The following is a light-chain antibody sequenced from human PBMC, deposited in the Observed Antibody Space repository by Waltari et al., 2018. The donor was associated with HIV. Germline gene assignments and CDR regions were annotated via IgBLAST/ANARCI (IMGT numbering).Light chain of an antibody. Sequence: DIQMTQSPLSLSASVGDRVTITCRASQVIGDNLAWFQQKPGKGPKLLLYPASNLRSGVPSLFIGSGSGTDFALTINRLRPEDVGSYFCQAFNTAPFTFGGGTKVEIK. CDR3: QAFNTAPFT. CDR1: QVIGDN. V-gene: IGKV1-27*01. J-gene: IGKJ4*01. CDR2: PAS.